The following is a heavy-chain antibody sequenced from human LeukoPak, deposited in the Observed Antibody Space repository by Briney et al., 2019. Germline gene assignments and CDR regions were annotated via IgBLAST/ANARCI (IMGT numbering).Heavy chain of an antibody. CDR1: GFTFSSYA. D-gene: IGHD3-16*01. Sequence: PGGSLRLSCATSGFTFSSYAMTWVRQAPGKGLEWVSSISSNGRSYIYYADSVKGRFTISRDNANNSLYLQMNNLRVEDTAVYYCARVAEVGWGQRTLVAVSS. V-gene: IGHV3-21*01. CDR3: ARVAEVG. CDR2: ISSNGRSYI. J-gene: IGHJ4*02.